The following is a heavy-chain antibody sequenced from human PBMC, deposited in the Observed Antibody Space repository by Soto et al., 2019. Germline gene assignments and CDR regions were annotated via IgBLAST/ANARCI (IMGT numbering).Heavy chain of an antibody. CDR1: GGSFSGYY. Sequence: SETLSLTCAVYGGSFSGYYWSWIRQPPGKGLEWIGEINHRGSTNYNPSLKSRVTISGHTSKNQFSLKLNSVTAADTAVYYCARGRGYDFWSGYLYFDYWGQGTLVTVSS. D-gene: IGHD3-3*01. J-gene: IGHJ4*02. CDR2: INHRGST. CDR3: ARGRGYDFWSGYLYFDY. V-gene: IGHV4-34*01.